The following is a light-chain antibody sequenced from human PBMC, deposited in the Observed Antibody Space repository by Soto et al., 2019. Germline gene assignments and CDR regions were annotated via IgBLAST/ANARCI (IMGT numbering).Light chain of an antibody. V-gene: IGKV1-39*01. CDR1: HSISSY. J-gene: IGKJ5*01. CDR3: RQNYRTT. CDR2: AAS. Sequence: DHQMTHAASSLSAPVGACVTITCRASHSISSYLNWYQHRPGKAPQLLIYAASSLHSGVPSRVSGSGTESDFTLTSIRLQPFDVSSCYWRQNYRTTLRQGTRLEIK.